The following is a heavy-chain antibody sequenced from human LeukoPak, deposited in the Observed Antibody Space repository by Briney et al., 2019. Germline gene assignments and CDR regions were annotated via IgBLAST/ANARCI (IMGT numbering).Heavy chain of an antibody. V-gene: IGHV4-38-2*02. CDR1: GYSISSGYY. Sequence: PSETLSLTCTVSGYSISSGYYWGWIRQPPGKGLEWIGSIYHSGSTYYNPSLKSRVTISVDTSKIQFSLKLSSVTAADTAVYYCASERSGYSLFDFWGQGTLVTVSS. CDR2: IYHSGST. J-gene: IGHJ4*02. CDR3: ASERSGYSLFDF. D-gene: IGHD3-22*01.